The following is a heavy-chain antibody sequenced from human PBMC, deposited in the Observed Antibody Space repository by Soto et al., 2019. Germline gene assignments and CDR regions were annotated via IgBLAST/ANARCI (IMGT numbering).Heavy chain of an antibody. Sequence: RPLLLPFASSGDSVSIHSVTCKCIGQSPSRGLEWLGRTYYRSKWYNAYAVSVKSRITINPDTSKNQFSLQLNSVTPEDTAVYYWGRAHLGTDRYTLEPFDSWGRGTLVAVS. CDR1: GDSVSIHSVT. CDR3: GRAHLGTDRYTLEPFDS. CDR2: TYYRSKWYN. D-gene: IGHD3-16*01. V-gene: IGHV6-1*01. J-gene: IGHJ5*01.